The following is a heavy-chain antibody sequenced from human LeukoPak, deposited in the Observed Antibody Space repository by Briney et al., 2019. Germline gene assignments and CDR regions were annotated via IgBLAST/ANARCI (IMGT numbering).Heavy chain of an antibody. Sequence: GGSLRLSCAASGFTFSSYGMSWVRQAPGKGLEWVSAISGSGGSTYYADSVKGRFTISRDNSKNTLYLQMNSLRAEDTAVYYCAKDRGYDSSGYYPGLFDYWGQGTLVTVSS. J-gene: IGHJ4*02. CDR1: GFTFSSYG. CDR2: ISGSGGST. CDR3: AKDRGYDSSGYYPGLFDY. D-gene: IGHD3-22*01. V-gene: IGHV3-23*01.